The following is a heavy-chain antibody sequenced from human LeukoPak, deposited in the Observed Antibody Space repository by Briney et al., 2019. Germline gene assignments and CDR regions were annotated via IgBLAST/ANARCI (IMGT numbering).Heavy chain of an antibody. CDR1: GFTFSNYW. CDR3: ASTNTFDY. V-gene: IGHV3-7*02. J-gene: IGHJ4*02. CDR2: VKHDGSEK. Sequence: GGSLRLSCAASGFTFSNYWMNWVRQAPGKGLEWVADVKHDGSEKNYVDSVKGRFTISRDNAKNSLYLQLNSLRAEDTAVYYCASTNTFDYWGQGTLVTVSS.